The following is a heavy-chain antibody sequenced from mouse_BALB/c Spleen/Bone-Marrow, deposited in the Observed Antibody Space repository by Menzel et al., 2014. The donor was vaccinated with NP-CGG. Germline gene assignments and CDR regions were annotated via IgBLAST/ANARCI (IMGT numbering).Heavy chain of an antibody. V-gene: IGHV1-63*02. Sequence: QAQLQESGAELVRPGTSVKISCKDSGYSFNNYWLGWIKQRPGHGLEWIGDFFPGGGYTNYNEEFKGKATLTADASSSTAYMQLSSLTSEDSAVYFCARTAYFDYWGQGTTLTVSS. CDR2: FFPGGGYT. CDR1: GYSFNNYW. J-gene: IGHJ2*01. CDR3: ARTAYFDY.